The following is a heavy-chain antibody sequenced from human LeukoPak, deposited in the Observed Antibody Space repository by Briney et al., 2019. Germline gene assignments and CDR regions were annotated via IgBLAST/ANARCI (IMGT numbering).Heavy chain of an antibody. D-gene: IGHD6-19*01. J-gene: IGHJ4*02. CDR1: GGSISSGSYY. Sequence: SSETLSLTCTVSGGSISSGSYYWSWIRQPAGKGLEWIGRIYTSGSTNYNPSLKSRVTISVDTSKNQFSLKLSSVTAADTAVYYCARDSGYSSGWYGGPNFDYWGQGTLVTVSS. CDR2: IYTSGST. V-gene: IGHV4-61*02. CDR3: ARDSGYSSGWYGGPNFDY.